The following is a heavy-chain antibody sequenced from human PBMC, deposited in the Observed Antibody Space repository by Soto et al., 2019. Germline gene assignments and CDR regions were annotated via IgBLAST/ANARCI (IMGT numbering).Heavy chain of an antibody. CDR2: IYPGDSDT. D-gene: IGHD6-6*01. CDR1: GYSFSTYW. J-gene: IGHJ6*03. Sequence: GESLKIFCKGSGYSFSTYWIGWVRQMPGKGLEWMGIIYPGDSDTTYSPSFQGQVTISADKSISTAYLQWSSLKASDTAMYYCATRSTIADRNYYYYYMDVWGKGTTVTVSS. V-gene: IGHV5-51*01. CDR3: ATRSTIADRNYYYYYMDV.